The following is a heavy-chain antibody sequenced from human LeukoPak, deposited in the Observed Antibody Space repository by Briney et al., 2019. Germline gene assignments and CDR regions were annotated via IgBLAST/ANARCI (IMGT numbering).Heavy chain of an antibody. CDR1: GFTFDDCA. CDR2: ISWNSGSI. D-gene: IGHD3-22*01. CDR3: AKTYDSSGYYHFDY. J-gene: IGHJ4*02. Sequence: GGSLRLSCAASGFTFDDCAMHWVRQAPGKGLEWVSGISWNSGSIGYADSVKGRFTISRDNAKNSLYLQMNSLRAEDTALYYCAKTYDSSGYYHFDYWGQGTLVTVSS. V-gene: IGHV3-9*01.